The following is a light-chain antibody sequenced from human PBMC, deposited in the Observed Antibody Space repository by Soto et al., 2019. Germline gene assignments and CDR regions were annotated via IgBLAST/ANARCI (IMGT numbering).Light chain of an antibody. CDR2: GAS. CDR3: QQYGSSPFT. V-gene: IGKV3-20*01. J-gene: IGKJ3*01. CDR1: QSVSSSY. Sequence: EIVLTQSPGTLSLSPGERTTLTCRASQSVSSSYLAWYQQKPGQAPRLLIYGASSWATGIPDRFSGSGSGTDFSLTISRLGPEDFAVYYCQQYGSSPFTFGPGTKVDIK.